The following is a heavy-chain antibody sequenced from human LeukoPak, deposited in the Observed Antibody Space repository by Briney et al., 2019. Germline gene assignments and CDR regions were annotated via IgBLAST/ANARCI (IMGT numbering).Heavy chain of an antibody. CDR2: IYYSGST. J-gene: IGHJ4*02. D-gene: IGHD6-19*01. Sequence: SETLSLTCTVSGGSISSSSYYWGWIRQPPGKGLEWIGSIYYSGSTYYNPSLKSRVTISVDTSKNQFSLKLSSVTAADTAVYYCARLLSIAVAGTWGQGTLVTISS. CDR3: ARLLSIAVAGT. CDR1: GGSISSSSYY. V-gene: IGHV4-39*01.